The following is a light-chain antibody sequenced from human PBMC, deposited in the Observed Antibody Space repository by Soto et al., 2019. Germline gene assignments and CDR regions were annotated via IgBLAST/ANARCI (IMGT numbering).Light chain of an antibody. CDR3: QHYNSYSEA. CDR1: QSISSW. V-gene: IGKV1-5*03. Sequence: DIQMTQSPSTLSASVGDRVTLTCRASQSISSWLAWYQQKPGKAPKLLIYKASTLKSGVPSRFSGSGSGTEFTLTISSLQPDDFATYYCQHYNSYSEALGQGTKVDI. J-gene: IGKJ1*01. CDR2: KAS.